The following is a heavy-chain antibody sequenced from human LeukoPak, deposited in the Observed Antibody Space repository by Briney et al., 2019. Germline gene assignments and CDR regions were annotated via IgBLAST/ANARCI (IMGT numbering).Heavy chain of an antibody. V-gene: IGHV3-23*01. CDR1: GFTFTNYW. D-gene: IGHD4-17*01. Sequence: PGGSLRLSCAASGFTFTNYWMSWVRQAPGKGLEWVSAISSSGGSTYYAYSVKGRFTISRDNSKNTLYLQMNSLRAEDTALYYCARHPYGDYTHGLDYWGQGTLVTVSS. CDR2: ISSSGGST. CDR3: ARHPYGDYTHGLDY. J-gene: IGHJ4*02.